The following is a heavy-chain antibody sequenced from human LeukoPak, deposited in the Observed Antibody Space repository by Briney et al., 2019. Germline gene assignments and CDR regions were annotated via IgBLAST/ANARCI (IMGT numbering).Heavy chain of an antibody. CDR1: GYTFTSYY. D-gene: IGHD5-18*01. J-gene: IGHJ6*02. CDR2: INPSGGST. CDR3: ARIPLDGYSYGVNYYYGMDV. V-gene: IGHV1-46*01. Sequence: ASVKVFCKASGYTFTSYYMHWVRQAPGQGLEWMGIINPSGGSTSYAQKFQGRVTMTRDTSTSTVYMELSSLRSEDTAVYYCARIPLDGYSYGVNYYYGMDVWGQGTTVTVSS.